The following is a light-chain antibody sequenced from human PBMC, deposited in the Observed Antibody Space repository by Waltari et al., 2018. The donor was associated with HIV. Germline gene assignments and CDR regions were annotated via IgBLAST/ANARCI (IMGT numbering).Light chain of an antibody. CDR1: QSVSSY. CDR3: HQRSNWPIT. CDR2: GAS. V-gene: IGKV3-11*01. Sequence: ELVLTQSPPPLSLSPGERATLSCSASQSVSSYLAWYQQKPGQAPRLLIYGASSRATGIPARFSGSGSGTDFTLTISSLEPGDFGVYYCHQRSNWPITFGQGTRLEIK. J-gene: IGKJ5*01.